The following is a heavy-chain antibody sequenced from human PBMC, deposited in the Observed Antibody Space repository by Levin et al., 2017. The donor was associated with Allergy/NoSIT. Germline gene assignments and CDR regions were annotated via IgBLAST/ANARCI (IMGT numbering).Heavy chain of an antibody. J-gene: IGHJ1*01. V-gene: IGHV4-39*01. Sequence: GSLRLSCTVSGGSISSSSYYWGWIRQPPGKGLEWIGNIFYSGSTYYNPSLKSRVTISVDTSKNQFSLKLSSVTAADTAVYYCAREVYSSSRYFQHWGQGTLVTVSS. CDR3: AREVYSSSRYFQH. CDR1: GGSISSSSYY. CDR2: IFYSGST. D-gene: IGHD6-6*01.